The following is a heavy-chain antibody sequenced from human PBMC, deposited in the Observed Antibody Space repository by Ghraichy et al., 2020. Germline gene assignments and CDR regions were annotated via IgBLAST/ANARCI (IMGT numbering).Heavy chain of an antibody. CDR2: IGSGGSPI. Sequence: GGSLRLSCAASGFTFTTYSMDWVRQAPGKGLEWVSFIGSGGSPIYYADSVRGRFTISRDNGKNSVYLQMNSLRADDTAVYYCARGLLLNSFDMWGQGTLVTVSS. D-gene: IGHD2-15*01. CDR3: ARGLLLNSFDM. CDR1: GFTFTTYS. V-gene: IGHV3-48*01. J-gene: IGHJ3*02.